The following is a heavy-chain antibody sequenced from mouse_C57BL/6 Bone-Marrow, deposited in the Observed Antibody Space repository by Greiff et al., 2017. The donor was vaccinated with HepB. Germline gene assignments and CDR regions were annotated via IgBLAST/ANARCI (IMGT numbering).Heavy chain of an antibody. V-gene: IGHV5-17*01. J-gene: IGHJ2*01. D-gene: IGHD1-1*02. CDR3: ARGTGRDFDY. CDR1: GFTFSDYG. Sequence: EVKVEESGGGLVKPGGSLKLSCAASGFTFSDYGMHWVRQAPEKGLEWVAYISSGSSTIYYADTVKGRFTISRDNAKNTLFLQMTSLRSEDTAMYYCARGTGRDFDYWGQGTTLTVSS. CDR2: ISSGSSTI.